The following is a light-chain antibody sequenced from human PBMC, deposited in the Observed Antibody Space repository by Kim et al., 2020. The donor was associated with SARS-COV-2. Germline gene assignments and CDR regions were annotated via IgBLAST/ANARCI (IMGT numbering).Light chain of an antibody. CDR3: QQYYSTPFT. J-gene: IGKJ3*01. Sequence: ATINCKSSQSVLYSSNNKNYLAWYQQKPGQPPKLLIYWASTRESGVPDRSSGSGSGTDFTLTISSLQAEDVAVYYCQQYYSTPFTFGPGTKVDIK. CDR1: QSVLYSSNNKNY. V-gene: IGKV4-1*01. CDR2: WAS.